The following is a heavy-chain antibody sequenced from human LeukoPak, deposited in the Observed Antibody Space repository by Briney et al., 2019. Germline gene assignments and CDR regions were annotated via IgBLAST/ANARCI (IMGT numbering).Heavy chain of an antibody. Sequence: GGSLRLSCAASGFTFSDYYMSWIRQTPGKGLEWVSYISSSGSTIYYADSVKGRFTISRDNAKNSLYLQMNSLRAEDTAVYYCAREDSYGIFFDYWGQGTLVTVSS. D-gene: IGHD5-18*01. V-gene: IGHV3-11*01. J-gene: IGHJ4*02. CDR3: AREDSYGIFFDY. CDR1: GFTFSDYY. CDR2: ISSSGSTI.